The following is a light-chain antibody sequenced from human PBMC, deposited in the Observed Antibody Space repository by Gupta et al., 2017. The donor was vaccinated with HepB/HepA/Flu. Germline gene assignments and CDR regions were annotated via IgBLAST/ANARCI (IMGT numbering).Light chain of an antibody. CDR3: CSYAGDSSYV. J-gene: IGLJ1*01. Sequence: QSALTQPPSVSGSPGQSVTISCTGTSSDVGGYNPVSWYQQHPGKAPKLMIYDVNKRPSGVPDRFSGSKSGNTASLTISGLQAEDEADYHCCSYAGDSSYVFGSGTKVTVL. CDR2: DVN. V-gene: IGLV2-11*01. CDR1: SSDVGGYNP.